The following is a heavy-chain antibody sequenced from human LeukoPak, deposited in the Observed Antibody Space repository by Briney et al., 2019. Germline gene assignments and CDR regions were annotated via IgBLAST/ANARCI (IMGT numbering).Heavy chain of an antibody. CDR3: ARHPWGAPVGYFDY. Sequence: SETLSLTCTVSGGSISSSSYYWGWIRQPPGKGPEWIGSIYYSGSTYYNPSLKSRVTISVDTSKNQFSLKLSSVTAADTAVYYCARHPWGAPVGYFDYWGQETLVTVSS. CDR1: GGSISSSSYY. D-gene: IGHD7-27*01. V-gene: IGHV4-39*01. CDR2: IYYSGST. J-gene: IGHJ4*02.